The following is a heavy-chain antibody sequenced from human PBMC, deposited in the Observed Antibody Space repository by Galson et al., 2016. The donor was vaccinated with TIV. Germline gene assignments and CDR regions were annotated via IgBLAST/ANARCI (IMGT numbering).Heavy chain of an antibody. V-gene: IGHV7-4-1*02. Sequence: SVKVSCKASGYTFSIYGMNWVRQAPGQGLEWMGWINTATGDPTYAQGFTGRFVFSSDTSVSTTHLQISSLKAEDTAVYYCASLRYGNYYGVDVWGQGTTVTVSS. J-gene: IGHJ6*02. CDR3: ASLRYGNYYGVDV. CDR1: GYTFSIYG. CDR2: INTATGDP. D-gene: IGHD3-9*01.